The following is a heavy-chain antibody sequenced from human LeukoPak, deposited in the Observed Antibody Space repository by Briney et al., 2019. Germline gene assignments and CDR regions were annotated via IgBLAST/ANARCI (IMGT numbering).Heavy chain of an antibody. CDR1: GFTFSDYY. CDR3: ARDRDVDTAMVPFDP. Sequence: GGSLRLSCAASGFTFSDYYMSWIRQAPGKGLEWVSYISSSGSTIYYADSVKGRFTISRDNAKNSLYLQMNSLRAEDTAVYYCARDRDVDTAMVPFDPWGQGTLVTVSS. CDR2: ISSSGSTI. V-gene: IGHV3-11*01. D-gene: IGHD5-18*01. J-gene: IGHJ5*02.